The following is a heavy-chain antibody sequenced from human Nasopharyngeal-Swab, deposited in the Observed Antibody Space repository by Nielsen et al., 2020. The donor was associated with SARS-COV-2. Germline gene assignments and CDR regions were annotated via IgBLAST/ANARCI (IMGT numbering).Heavy chain of an antibody. CDR2: ISYDGSNK. D-gene: IGHD6-13*01. Sequence: GESLQISCAASGFTFSSYAMHWVRQAPGKGLEWVAVISYDGSNKYYADSVKGRFTISRDNSKNTLYLQMNSLRAEDTAVYYCARDPSSSWLYDAFDIWGQGTMVTVPS. J-gene: IGHJ3*02. CDR3: ARDPSSSWLYDAFDI. CDR1: GFTFSSYA. V-gene: IGHV3-30-3*01.